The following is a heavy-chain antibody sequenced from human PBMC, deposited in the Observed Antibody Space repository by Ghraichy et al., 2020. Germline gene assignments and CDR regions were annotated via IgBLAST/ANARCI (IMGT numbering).Heavy chain of an antibody. CDR3: AGDWQHNLVLSTTPVAFDI. J-gene: IGHJ3*02. CDR1: GYSFTGYY. Sequence: ASVKVSCKASGYSFTGYYIHWVRQAPGQGLEYMGWINPNSGDTKYANKFQGRVTMTRDTSISTAYMDLSRLTSEDTAVYFCAGDWQHNLVLSTTPVAFDIWGQGTIVPLSS. V-gene: IGHV1-2*02. CDR2: INPNSGDT. D-gene: IGHD5/OR15-5a*01.